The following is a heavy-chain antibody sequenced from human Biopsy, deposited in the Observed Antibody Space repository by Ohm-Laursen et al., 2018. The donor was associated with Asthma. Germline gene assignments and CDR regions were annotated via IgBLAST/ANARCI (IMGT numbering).Heavy chain of an antibody. CDR2: IYYSGST. CDR3: ARGTIVAGIDY. V-gene: IGHV4-31*03. D-gene: IGHD5-12*01. CDR1: GGSINIGDYY. J-gene: IGHJ4*02. Sequence: TLSLTCTVSGGSINIGDYYWSWIRQHPGKGLEWIGYIYYSGSTYYNPSLKSRVSILIDTSKSQFSLRLNSLSAADTAVYYCARGTIVAGIDYWGRGTLVTVSS.